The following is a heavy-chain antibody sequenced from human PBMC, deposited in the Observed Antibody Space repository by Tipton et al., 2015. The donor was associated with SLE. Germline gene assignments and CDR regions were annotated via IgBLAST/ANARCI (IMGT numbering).Heavy chain of an antibody. CDR2: ISGSGGST. CDR1: GFTFSNYA. CDR3: ARTSYSTGNSFIYFDF. J-gene: IGHJ4*02. D-gene: IGHD3-10*01. Sequence: GSLRLSCAASGFTFSNYAMSWVRQAPGKGLEWVSSISGSGGSTYYADSVRGRFTISRDNSNKTLFLQMSSLRPEDTAMYYCARTSYSTGNSFIYFDFWGQGDLVTVSS. V-gene: IGHV3-23*01.